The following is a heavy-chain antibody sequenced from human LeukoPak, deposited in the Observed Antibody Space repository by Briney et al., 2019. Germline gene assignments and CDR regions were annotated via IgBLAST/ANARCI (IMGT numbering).Heavy chain of an antibody. Sequence: QAGGSLRLSCAASGFTFSSYGMHWVRQAPGKGLEWVAVISCVGSNKYYADSVKGRFTISRDNSKNTLYLQMNSLRAEDTAVYYCAKVGRRLSGWYTEFDYWGQGTLVTVSS. CDR3: AKVGRRLSGWYTEFDY. CDR1: GFTFSSYG. V-gene: IGHV3-30*18. J-gene: IGHJ4*02. CDR2: ISCVGSNK. D-gene: IGHD6-19*01.